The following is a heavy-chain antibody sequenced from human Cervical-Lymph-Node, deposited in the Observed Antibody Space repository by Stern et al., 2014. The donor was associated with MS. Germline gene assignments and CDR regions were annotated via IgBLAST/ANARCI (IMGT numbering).Heavy chain of an antibody. CDR3: ARTGYCSGGSCYYHYYYGMDV. V-gene: IGHV2-26*01. J-gene: IGHJ6*02. CDR2: LFSHDEK. D-gene: IGHD2-15*01. CDR1: GFSLSNARMG. Sequence: ESGPVLVKPTETLTLTCTVSGFSLSNARMGVSWIRQPPGKALEWLAHLFSHDEKSYSTSLKSRLSISKDTSKSQVVLTMTNMDPVDTATYYCARTGYCSGGSCYYHYYYGMDVWGQGTTVTVSS.